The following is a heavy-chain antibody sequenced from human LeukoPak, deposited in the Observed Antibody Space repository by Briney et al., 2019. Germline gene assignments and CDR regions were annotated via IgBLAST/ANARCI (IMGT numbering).Heavy chain of an antibody. J-gene: IGHJ4*02. D-gene: IGHD1-1*01. CDR3: ARVLERHFDY. Sequence: GASVKVSCKASGYTFTGYYIHWVRQAPGQGLEWMGWINPNSGGTNYAQKFQGRVTMTRDTSISTAYMELSRLRSGDTAVYYCARVLERHFDYWGQGTLVTVSS. CDR1: GYTFTGYY. CDR2: INPNSGGT. V-gene: IGHV1-2*02.